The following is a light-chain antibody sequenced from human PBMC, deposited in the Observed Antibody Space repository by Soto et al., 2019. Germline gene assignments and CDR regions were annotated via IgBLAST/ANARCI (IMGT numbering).Light chain of an antibody. CDR2: SAS. CDR3: QQYNSWPPWT. Sequence: ETVMTQSPATLSVSPGERATLSCSASQSIDTNLAWYQHKPGQTPRLLIYSASTRATGVPSRFSGSGSGTEFTLTISSLQSEDFAVYYCQQYNSWPPWTFGQGTKVEVK. J-gene: IGKJ1*01. V-gene: IGKV3-15*01. CDR1: QSIDTN.